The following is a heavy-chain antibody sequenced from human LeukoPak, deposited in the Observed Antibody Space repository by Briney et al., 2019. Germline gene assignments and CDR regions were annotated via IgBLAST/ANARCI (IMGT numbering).Heavy chain of an antibody. V-gene: IGHV3-7*01. Sequence: GGSLRLSCAASGFIFSSYWMSWVRQARGKGLEWVANINQDESEKYYVDSVKGRFTISRDNAKNSLYLQMNSLRAEDTAVYFCARDWNPLLPAAGPGSFDYWGQGTPVTVSS. CDR2: INQDESEK. CDR3: ARDWNPLLPAAGPGSFDY. J-gene: IGHJ4*02. CDR1: GFIFSSYW. D-gene: IGHD6-13*01.